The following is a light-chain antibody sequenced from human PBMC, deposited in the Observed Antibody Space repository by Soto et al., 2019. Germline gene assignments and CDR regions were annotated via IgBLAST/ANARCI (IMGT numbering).Light chain of an antibody. J-gene: IGLJ2*01. CDR3: SSFEARNTLL. Sequence: QSALTQPPSASGSPGQSVTISCTGTSSDVGGYNYVSWYQQHPGKAPKLMIYEVSKRPSGVPDRFSGSKSGNTASLTVSGLQVEDEADYYCSSFEARNTLLFGGGTKLTVL. V-gene: IGLV2-8*01. CDR2: EVS. CDR1: SSDVGGYNY.